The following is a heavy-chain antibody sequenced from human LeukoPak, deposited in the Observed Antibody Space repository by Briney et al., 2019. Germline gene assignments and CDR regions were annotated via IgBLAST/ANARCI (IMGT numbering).Heavy chain of an antibody. J-gene: IGHJ4*02. CDR3: ARVSLGGGSYQYYFDY. CDR1: GYTFTGYY. Sequence: ASVKVSCEASGYTFTGYYMHWVRQAPGQGLEWMGWINPNSGGTNYAQKFQGRVTMTRDTSISTAYMELSRLRSDDTAVYYCARVSLGGGSYQYYFDYWGQGTLVTVSS. V-gene: IGHV1-2*02. CDR2: INPNSGGT. D-gene: IGHD1-26*01.